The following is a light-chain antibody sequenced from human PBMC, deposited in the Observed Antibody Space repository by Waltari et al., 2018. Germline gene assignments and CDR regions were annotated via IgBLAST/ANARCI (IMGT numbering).Light chain of an antibody. Sequence: QSVLTQPPSASGTPGQRVTISCSGRSSNIGSNTVNWYQQLPGTAPKLLIYSNNQQPSGVPDRFSGSKSGTSASLAISGLQSEDEADYYCAAWDDSLNVWVFGGGTKLTVL. V-gene: IGLV1-44*01. CDR2: SNN. CDR1: SSNIGSNT. CDR3: AAWDDSLNVWV. J-gene: IGLJ3*02.